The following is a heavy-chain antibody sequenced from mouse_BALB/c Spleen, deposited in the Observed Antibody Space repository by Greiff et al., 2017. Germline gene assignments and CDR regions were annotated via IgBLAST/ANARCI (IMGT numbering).Heavy chain of an antibody. CDR1: GYTFTSYW. Sequence: VQLQQPGAELVRPGASVKLSCKASGYTFTSYWINWVKQRPGQGLEWIGNIYPSDSYTNYNQKFKDKATLTVDKSSSTAYMQLSSPTSEDSAVYYCTRRYYRYDEGAMDYWGQGTSVTVSS. CDR2: IYPSDSYT. CDR3: TRRYYRYDEGAMDY. V-gene: IGHV1-69*02. J-gene: IGHJ4*01. D-gene: IGHD2-14*01.